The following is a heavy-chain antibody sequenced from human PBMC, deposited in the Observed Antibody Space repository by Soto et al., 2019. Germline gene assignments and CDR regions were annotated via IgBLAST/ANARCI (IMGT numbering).Heavy chain of an antibody. D-gene: IGHD3-22*01. J-gene: IGHJ4*02. CDR1: GGSISSSSYY. V-gene: IGHV4-39*01. Sequence: PSETLSLTCTVSGGSISSSSYYWGWIRQPPGKGLEWIGSIYYSGSTYYNPSLKSRVTISVDTSKNQFSLKLSSVTAADTAVYYCARLNDSSGFDYWGQGTLVTVSS. CDR2: IYYSGST. CDR3: ARLNDSSGFDY.